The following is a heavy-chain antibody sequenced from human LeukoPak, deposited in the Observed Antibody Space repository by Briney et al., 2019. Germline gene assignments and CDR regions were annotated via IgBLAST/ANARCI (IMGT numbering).Heavy chain of an antibody. V-gene: IGHV4-38-2*02. D-gene: IGHD1-26*01. Sequence: PSETLSLTCDVSGDSISSDYSWAWIRQPPGKGLDYIGSIFHGGRNFYNPALQSRLTISEDTSKNRFSLKLSSVTTSDTAVYYCAREREYYYMDVWGKGTTVSVSS. CDR3: AREREYYYMDV. CDR2: IFHGGRN. CDR1: GDSISSDYS. J-gene: IGHJ6*03.